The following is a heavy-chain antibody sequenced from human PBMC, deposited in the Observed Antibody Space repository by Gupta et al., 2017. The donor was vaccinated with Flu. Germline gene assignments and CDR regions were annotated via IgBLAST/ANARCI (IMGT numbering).Heavy chain of an antibody. Sequence: EVQLVESGGGLVKPGGSLRLSCAASGLTFRSYTMNWVRPAPGKGLEWVSSISTSSDYIYYADSVRGRFTISRDNAKNSLYLQMSNLRAEDTAVYYCARDGEYGSGWPDPEYFHHWGQGTLITVSS. J-gene: IGHJ1*01. CDR3: ARDGEYGSGWPDPEYFHH. V-gene: IGHV3-21*01. D-gene: IGHD6-25*01. CDR2: ISTSSDYI. CDR1: GLTFRSYT.